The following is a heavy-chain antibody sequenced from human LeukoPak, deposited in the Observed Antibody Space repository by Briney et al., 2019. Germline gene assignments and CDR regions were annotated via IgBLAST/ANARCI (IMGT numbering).Heavy chain of an antibody. J-gene: IGHJ4*02. D-gene: IGHD2-2*01. CDR3: ASSHRIPHCSSTSCQSSGFDY. V-gene: IGHV1-18*04. Sequence: VASVKVSCKASGYTFTSYGISWVRQAPGQGLEWMGWISAYNGNTNYAQKLQGRVTMTTDTSTSTAYMELRSLRSDDTAVSYCASSHRIPHCSSTSCQSSGFDYWGQGTLVTVSS. CDR2: ISAYNGNT. CDR1: GYTFTSYG.